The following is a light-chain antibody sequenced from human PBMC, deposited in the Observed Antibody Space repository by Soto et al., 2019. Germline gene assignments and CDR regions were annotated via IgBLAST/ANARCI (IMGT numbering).Light chain of an antibody. CDR2: AAS. CDR3: QQSYSMPPT. CDR1: QSISSF. V-gene: IGKV1-39*01. J-gene: IGKJ2*01. Sequence: DLQMTQSPSSLSASVGDRATITCRASQSISSFLNWFQHKPGKAPKLLIYAASSLQSGVPSRFSGSGSGTHFTLTISSLQPEDFATYYCQQSYSMPPTFGQGTKLEIK.